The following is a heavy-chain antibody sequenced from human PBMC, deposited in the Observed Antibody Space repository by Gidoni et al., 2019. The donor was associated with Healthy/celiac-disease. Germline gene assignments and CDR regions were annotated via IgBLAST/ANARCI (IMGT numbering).Heavy chain of an antibody. Sequence: LKPSETLSLTCAVSGGSFSGYYWSWIRQPPGKGLEWIGEINHSGSTNYNPSLKSRVTISVDTSKNQFSLKLSSVTAADTAVYYCARGHDYGFDYWGQGTLVTVSS. V-gene: IGHV4-34*01. CDR2: INHSGST. D-gene: IGHD4-17*01. J-gene: IGHJ4*02. CDR1: GGSFSGYY. CDR3: ARGHDYGFDY.